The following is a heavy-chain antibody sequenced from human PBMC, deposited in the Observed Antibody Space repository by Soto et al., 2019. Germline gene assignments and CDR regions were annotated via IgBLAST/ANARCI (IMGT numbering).Heavy chain of an antibody. J-gene: IGHJ5*02. CDR2: IIPIFGTA. CDR3: ARYQDGVGDIVSPRFDP. V-gene: IGHV1-69*06. D-gene: IGHD5-12*01. CDR1: GGTFSSYA. Sequence: SVKVSCKASGGTFSSYAISWVRQAPEQGLEWMGGIIPIFGTANYAQKFQGRVTITADKSTSTAYMELSSLRSEDTAVYYCARYQDGVGDIVSPRFDPWGQGTLVTVSS.